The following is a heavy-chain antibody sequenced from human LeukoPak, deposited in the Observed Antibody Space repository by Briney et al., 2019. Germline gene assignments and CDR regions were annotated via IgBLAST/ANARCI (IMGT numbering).Heavy chain of an antibody. Sequence: PSETLSLTCTVSGGSISTGSYCWSWIRQPAGKGLEWIGRIYTTGSTNYNPSLRSRVTISVDKSKNQFFLKLSSVTATDTAVYYCARRVHSSSWSSYFDYWGQETLVTVSS. D-gene: IGHD6-13*01. V-gene: IGHV4-61*02. CDR1: GGSISTGSYC. J-gene: IGHJ4*02. CDR2: IYTTGST. CDR3: ARRVHSSSWSSYFDY.